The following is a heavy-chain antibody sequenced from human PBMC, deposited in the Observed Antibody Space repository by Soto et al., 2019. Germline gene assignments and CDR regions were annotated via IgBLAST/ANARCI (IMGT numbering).Heavy chain of an antibody. Sequence: GGSMRLSCAASGLTFSSNAMSWVRQAPGKGLEWVSAISGSGGSTYYADSGKGRFTISRDNSKNTLYLQMNSLRAADTAVYYCARQECSGCSYSYYYDGMDVWGQGTTVTVSS. CDR2: ISGSGGST. CDR1: GLTFSSNA. V-gene: IGHV3-23*01. J-gene: IGHJ6*02. D-gene: IGHD2-15*01. CDR3: ARQECSGCSYSYYYDGMDV.